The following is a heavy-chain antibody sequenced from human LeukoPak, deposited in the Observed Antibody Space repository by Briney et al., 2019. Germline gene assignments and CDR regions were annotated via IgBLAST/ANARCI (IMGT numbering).Heavy chain of an antibody. CDR2: ISGSGGST. D-gene: IGHD6-19*01. CDR1: GFTFSSYA. Sequence: GGSLRLSCAASGFTFSSYAMSWVRQAPGKGLEWVSAISGSGGSTYYADSVKGRFTISRDNSKNTLYLQMNSLRAEDTAVYYCAKTLKPGIAVAGTGDYWGQGTLVTVSS. V-gene: IGHV3-23*01. CDR3: AKTLKPGIAVAGTGDY. J-gene: IGHJ4*02.